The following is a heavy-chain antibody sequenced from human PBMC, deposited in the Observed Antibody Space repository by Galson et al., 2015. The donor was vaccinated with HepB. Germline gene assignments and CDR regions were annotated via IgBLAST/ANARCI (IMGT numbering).Heavy chain of an antibody. CDR1: GFTFSSYA. V-gene: IGHV3-30*04. D-gene: IGHD6-19*01. Sequence: SLRLSCAASGFTFSSYAMHWVRQAPGKGLEWVAVISYDGSNKYSADSVKGRFTISRDNSKNTLYMQMNSLRAEDTAVYYCARGVADISWVGSSDYWGQGTLVTVSS. CDR3: ARGVADISWVGSSDY. CDR2: ISYDGSNK. J-gene: IGHJ4*02.